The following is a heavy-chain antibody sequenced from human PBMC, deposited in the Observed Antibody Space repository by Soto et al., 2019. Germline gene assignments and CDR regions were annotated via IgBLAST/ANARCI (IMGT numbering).Heavy chain of an antibody. D-gene: IGHD5-18*01. J-gene: IGHJ3*02. Sequence: SQTLSLTCAISGDSVPSNSAAWNRIRQSPSRGLEWMGRTYHRSKWYNDYAVSVKSRLTTNPDTSKNQFSLKLNSVTPEDTAVYYCARAVLVTAMAALGAFDIWGQGSMVTVSS. V-gene: IGHV6-1*01. CDR1: GDSVPSNSAA. CDR2: TYHRSKWYN. CDR3: ARAVLVTAMAALGAFDI.